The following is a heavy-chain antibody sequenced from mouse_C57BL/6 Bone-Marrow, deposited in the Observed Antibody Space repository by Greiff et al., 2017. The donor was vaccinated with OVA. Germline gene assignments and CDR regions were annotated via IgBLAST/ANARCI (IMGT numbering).Heavy chain of an antibody. CDR3: ARWVYYDYDDAIDY. Sequence: VQLKESGPELVKPGASVKISCKASGYSFTGYYMHWVKQSHGNILDWIGYIYPYNGVSSYNQKFKVKATLSVDKSSSTAYMEIRSLTSEYSAVYYCARWVYYDYDDAIDYWGQGTSVTVSS. D-gene: IGHD2-4*01. V-gene: IGHV1-31*01. J-gene: IGHJ4*01. CDR2: IYPYNGVS. CDR1: GYSFTGYY.